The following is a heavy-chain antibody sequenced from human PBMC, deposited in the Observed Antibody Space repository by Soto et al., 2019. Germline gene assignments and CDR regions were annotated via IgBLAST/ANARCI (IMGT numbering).Heavy chain of an antibody. CDR2: ISSSSSTI. Sequence: GGSLRLSCAASGFTFSSYSMNWVRQAPGKGLEWVSYISSSSSTIYYADSVKGRFTISRDNAKNSLYLQMNSLRDEDTAVYYFAREAYYDFWSGYDYYYYGMDVWGQGTTVTVSS. J-gene: IGHJ6*02. CDR1: GFTFSSYS. D-gene: IGHD3-3*01. V-gene: IGHV3-48*02. CDR3: AREAYYDFWSGYDYYYYGMDV.